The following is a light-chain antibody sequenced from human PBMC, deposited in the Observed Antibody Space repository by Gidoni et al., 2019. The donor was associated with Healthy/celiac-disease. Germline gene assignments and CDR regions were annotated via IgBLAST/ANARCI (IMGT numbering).Light chain of an antibody. CDR1: QSVSSY. J-gene: IGKJ3*01. V-gene: IGKV3-11*01. Sequence: ELVFTQSPATLSLSPGERATLSCRASQSVSSYLAWYQQKPGQAPRLLLYDASNRATGIPARFSGSGSGTDFTLTISSLEPEDFAVYYCQQRSNWRISFGPGTKVDIK. CDR3: QQRSNWRIS. CDR2: DAS.